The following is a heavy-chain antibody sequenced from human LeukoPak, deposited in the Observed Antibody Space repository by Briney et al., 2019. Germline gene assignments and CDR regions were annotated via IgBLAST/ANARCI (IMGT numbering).Heavy chain of an antibody. J-gene: IGHJ4*02. Sequence: SETLSLTCTVSGGSISSSSYYWGWIRQPPGKGLEWIGSIYYSGSTYYNPSLKSRVTISVDTSKNQFSLKLSSVTAADTAVYYCARDLGWNERIDFWGQGTLVTVSS. CDR3: ARDLGWNERIDF. V-gene: IGHV4-39*07. CDR2: IYYSGST. D-gene: IGHD1-1*01. CDR1: GGSISSSSYY.